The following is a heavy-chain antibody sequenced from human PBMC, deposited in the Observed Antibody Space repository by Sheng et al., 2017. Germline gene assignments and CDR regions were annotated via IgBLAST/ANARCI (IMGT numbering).Heavy chain of an antibody. Sequence: QVQLQQWGAGLLKPSETLSLTCAVYGGSFSGYYWSWIRQPPGKGLEWIGEINHSGSTNYNPSLKSRVTISVDTSKNQFSLKLSSVTAADTAVYYCARGCSYYYDSSGSACAFDIWGQGTMVTVSS. CDR3: ARGCSYYYDSSGSACAFDI. CDR1: GGSFSGYY. CDR2: INHSGST. J-gene: IGHJ3*02. D-gene: IGHD3-22*01. V-gene: IGHV4-34*01.